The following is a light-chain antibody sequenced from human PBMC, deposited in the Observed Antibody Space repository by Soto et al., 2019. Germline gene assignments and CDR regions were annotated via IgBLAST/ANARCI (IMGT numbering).Light chain of an antibody. CDR3: QQYNSYS. V-gene: IGKV1-5*01. CDR1: QSISNW. J-gene: IGKJ1*01. Sequence: ILLTQSPSSLSASVGDRVTITCRASQSISNWLAWYQQKPWTAPNLLIYHASNLESGVPSRFSGSGSGTEFTLTISSLQPDDFATYYCQQYNSYSFGQGTKVDIK. CDR2: HAS.